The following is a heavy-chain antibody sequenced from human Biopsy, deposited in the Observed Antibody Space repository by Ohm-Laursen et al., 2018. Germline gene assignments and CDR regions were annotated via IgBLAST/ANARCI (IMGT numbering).Heavy chain of an antibody. CDR1: GFTLNKHG. Sequence: SLRLSCTAPGFTLNKHGMHWVRQAPGKGLEWVAVIWFDETNKHYADSVKGRFTISRDNSRDTLYLQMSSLRAEDTAVYYCAKDRYNYTPIGGFSMDVWGQGTTVTVSS. CDR3: AKDRYNYTPIGGFSMDV. J-gene: IGHJ6*02. D-gene: IGHD5-18*01. CDR2: IWFDETNK. V-gene: IGHV3-33*06.